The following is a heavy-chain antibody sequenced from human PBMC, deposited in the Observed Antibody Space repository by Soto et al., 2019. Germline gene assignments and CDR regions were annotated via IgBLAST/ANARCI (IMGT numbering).Heavy chain of an antibody. Sequence: PGESLKISCKGSGYSFTSYWISWVRQMPGKGLEWMGRIDPSDSYTDYSPSFQGHVTISADKSISTAYLQWSSLKASDTAMYYCAKRRGGRYYSYGMDVWGQGTTVTVS. CDR1: GYSFTSYW. J-gene: IGHJ6*02. V-gene: IGHV5-10-1*01. CDR3: AKRRGGRYYSYGMDV. CDR2: IDPSDSYT.